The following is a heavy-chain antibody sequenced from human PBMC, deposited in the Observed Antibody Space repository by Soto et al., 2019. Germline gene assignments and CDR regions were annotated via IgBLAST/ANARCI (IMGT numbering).Heavy chain of an antibody. CDR3: ARGTQTIILQRSGVGY. D-gene: IGHD5-12*01. V-gene: IGHV3-21*01. CDR2: LSSSSNYI. CDR1: GFTFSSYS. J-gene: IGHJ4*02. Sequence: EVQLVESVGGLVKPGGSLRLSCVASGFTFSSYSMLWVRQAPGEGLEWVSSLSSSSNYIHYADSVKGRFTVSRDNAKNSLYLQMSSLRSEETVVYYCARGTQTIILQRSGVGYWGQGTLVIVSS.